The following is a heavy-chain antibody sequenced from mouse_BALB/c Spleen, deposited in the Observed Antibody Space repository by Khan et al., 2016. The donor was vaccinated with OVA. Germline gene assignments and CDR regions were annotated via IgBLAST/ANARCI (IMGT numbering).Heavy chain of an antibody. CDR2: IYPGNSDT. CDR3: TRGGYSSFAY. Sequence: VQLQQSGTVLARPGASVKMSCKASGYSFTSYWMYWIKQRPGQGLEWIGGIYPGNSDTSYNQKFKGKAKLTAGTSASTAYMEFSSLTNEDSAVYYCTRGGYSSFAYWGQGTLVTVSA. D-gene: IGHD1-3*01. V-gene: IGHV1-5*01. CDR1: GYSFTSYW. J-gene: IGHJ3*01.